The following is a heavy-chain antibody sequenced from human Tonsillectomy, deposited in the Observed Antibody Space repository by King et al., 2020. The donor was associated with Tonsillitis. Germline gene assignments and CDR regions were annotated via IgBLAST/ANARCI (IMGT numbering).Heavy chain of an antibody. V-gene: IGHV3-30-3*01. D-gene: IGHD4-17*01. CDR3: ARRDGALDYYFYGLDV. CDR1: GFTFSNYA. J-gene: IGHJ6*02. CDR2: ISFDGSNK. Sequence: HVQLVESGGGVVQPGRSLRLSCAASGFTFSNYAIHWVRQAPGKGLEWGADISFDGSNKYYADSVKGRFTISRDNSRNTLYLQMNSLIAEDTAVYYCARRDGALDYYFYGLDVWGQGTTVTVSS.